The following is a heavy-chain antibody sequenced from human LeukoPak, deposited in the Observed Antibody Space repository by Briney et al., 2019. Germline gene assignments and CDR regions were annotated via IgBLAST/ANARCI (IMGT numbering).Heavy chain of an antibody. J-gene: IGHJ4*02. CDR2: IIGSGGAT. CDR3: AAGTAADY. Sequence: PGGSLRLSCAASGFTFSNYAMSWVRQAPGKGLEWVSTIIGSGGATYYADSVKGRFTISRDNAKSALYLQMNSLRVEDTAVYYCAAGTAADYWGQGTLVIVSS. D-gene: IGHD6-13*01. CDR1: GFTFSNYA. V-gene: IGHV3-23*01.